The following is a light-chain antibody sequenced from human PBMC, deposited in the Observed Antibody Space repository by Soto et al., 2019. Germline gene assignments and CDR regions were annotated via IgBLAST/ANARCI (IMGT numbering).Light chain of an antibody. Sequence: ETVLTQSPGTLSLSPGESATLSCRASQSVSSSSLAWYQQRPGQAPRLLIYGTSSRATGIPDRFSGSGSGTDFTLTIRRLEPEDFAVYYCQQYGSSPITFGQGTRLEIK. J-gene: IGKJ5*01. V-gene: IGKV3-20*01. CDR3: QQYGSSPIT. CDR1: QSVSSSS. CDR2: GTS.